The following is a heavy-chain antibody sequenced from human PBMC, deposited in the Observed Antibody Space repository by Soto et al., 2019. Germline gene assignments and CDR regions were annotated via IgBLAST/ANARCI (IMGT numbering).Heavy chain of an antibody. V-gene: IGHV1-8*01. D-gene: IGHD3-3*01. J-gene: IGHJ5*02. Sequence: ASVKVSCKASGYTFTSYDINWVRQATGQGLEWMGWMNPNSGNTGYAQKFQGRVTMTRNTSISTAYMELSSLRSEDTAVYYCAREAGSGVLRFLEWLPTSPYGWFDPWGQGTLVTVSS. CDR3: AREAGSGVLRFLEWLPTSPYGWFDP. CDR1: GYTFTSYD. CDR2: MNPNSGNT.